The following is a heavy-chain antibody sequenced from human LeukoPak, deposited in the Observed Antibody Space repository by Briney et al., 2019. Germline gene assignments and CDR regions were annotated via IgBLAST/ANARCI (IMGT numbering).Heavy chain of an antibody. J-gene: IGHJ4*02. CDR3: AKDGGHCTEISCSGEGDY. Sequence: GGSLRLSCAASGFTFSTYAMSWVRQAPGKGLEWVSGIRNSGVTTYYADSVKGRFTISRDNSKNMLYLQMHSLRAEDTAVYFCAKDGGHCTEISCSGEGDYWGQGTLVTVSS. V-gene: IGHV3-23*01. CDR2: IRNSGVTT. D-gene: IGHD2-8*02. CDR1: GFTFSTYA.